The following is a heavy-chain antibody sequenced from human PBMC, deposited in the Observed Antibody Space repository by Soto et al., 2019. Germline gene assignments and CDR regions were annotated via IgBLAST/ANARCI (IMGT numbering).Heavy chain of an antibody. CDR1: GFSLSTSGMC. V-gene: IGHV2-70*11. J-gene: IGHJ4*02. CDR3: ARILVDYGDYKFDY. D-gene: IGHD4-17*01. Sequence: SGPTLVNPTQTLTLTCTFSGFSLSTSGMCVSWIRQPPGKALEWLARIDWDDDKYYSTSLKTRLTISKDTSKNQVVLTMTNMDPVDIATYYCARILVDYGDYKFDYWGQGTLVTVSS. CDR2: IDWDDDK.